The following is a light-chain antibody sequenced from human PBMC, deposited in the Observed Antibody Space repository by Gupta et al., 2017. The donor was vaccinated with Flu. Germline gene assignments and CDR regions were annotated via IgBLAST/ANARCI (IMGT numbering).Light chain of an antibody. CDR2: KDT. V-gene: IGLV3-25*03. J-gene: IGLJ3*02. CDR1: TLSNQY. Sequence: SYELTQPPSLSVSPGQTAKITCSGDTLSNQYTYWYQQKPGQAPVLVIFKDTERASGIPERFSGSNSGTTVTLTISGVQAEDEADYYCQSADNSGTYVVFGGGTRLTV. CDR3: QSADNSGTYVV.